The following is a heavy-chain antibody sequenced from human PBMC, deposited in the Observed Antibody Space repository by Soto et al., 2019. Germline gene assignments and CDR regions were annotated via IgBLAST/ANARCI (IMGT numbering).Heavy chain of an antibody. CDR1: GFTFSNYG. CDR3: AKDRLAYCGGDCYWVDY. J-gene: IGHJ4*02. Sequence: QVQLVESGGGVVQPVRSLRLSCAASGFTFSNYGMHWVRQAPGKGLEWVAVTSYDGSIRYYAGSVKGRFTISRDNSKNTLYLQINSLRTEDTAVYYCAKDRLAYCGGDCYWVDYWGQGTLLTVSS. D-gene: IGHD2-21*02. CDR2: TSYDGSIR. V-gene: IGHV3-30*18.